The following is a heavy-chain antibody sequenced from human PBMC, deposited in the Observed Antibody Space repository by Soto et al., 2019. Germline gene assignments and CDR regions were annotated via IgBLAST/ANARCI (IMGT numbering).Heavy chain of an antibody. J-gene: IGHJ6*02. V-gene: IGHV3-23*01. CDR3: AKARLWGGDGYNSYYYNAMDG. CDR2: VSASGLNT. Sequence: WGSLRTSCAARGFTVCSYGMHWVRQAPGKGLEWVAGVSASGLNTDYADPVKGRFYISRDNSKNTVSLHMNSLRAEDTALYYSAKARLWGGDGYNSYYYNAMDGWGQGTTVTVSS. D-gene: IGHD3-16*01. CDR1: GFTVCSYG.